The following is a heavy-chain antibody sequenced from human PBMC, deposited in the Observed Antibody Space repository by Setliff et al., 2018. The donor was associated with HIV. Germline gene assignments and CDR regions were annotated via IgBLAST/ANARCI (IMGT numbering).Heavy chain of an antibody. D-gene: IGHD6-19*01. CDR3: ARDPTQVGAVAGALDY. J-gene: IGHJ4*02. CDR1: GYTFTTYS. CDR2: INGGNGNT. V-gene: IGHV1-3*01. Sequence: EASVKVSCKASGYTFTTYSMHWVRQAPGQGLEWMGWINGGNGNTEYSQKFQGRVTITRDISASTAYMDLSSLRSEDTAVYYCARDPTQVGAVAGALDYWGQGTLVTVSS.